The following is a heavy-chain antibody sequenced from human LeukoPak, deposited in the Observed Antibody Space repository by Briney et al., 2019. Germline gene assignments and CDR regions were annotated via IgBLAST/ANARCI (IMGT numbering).Heavy chain of an antibody. J-gene: IGHJ4*02. V-gene: IGHV1-2*02. Sequence: DSVKVSCKASGYTFTAYYMHWVRQAPGQGLEWMGWINPNSGGTDYAQKFQGRVTMTRDTSISTAYMELSRLRSDDTAVYYCARNLGSYYDSSGYYYWVYWGQGTLVTVSS. D-gene: IGHD3-22*01. CDR1: GYTFTAYY. CDR3: ARNLGSYYDSSGYYYWVY. CDR2: INPNSGGT.